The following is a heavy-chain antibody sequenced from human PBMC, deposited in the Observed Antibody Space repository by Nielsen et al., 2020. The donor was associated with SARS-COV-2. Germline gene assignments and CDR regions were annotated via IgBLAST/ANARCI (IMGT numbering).Heavy chain of an antibody. CDR2: INHSGRT. CDR1: GESFSGYY. V-gene: IGHV4-34*01. J-gene: IGHJ5*02. Sequence: SETLSLTCAVYGESFSGYYWGWTRQPPGKGLEWIGDINHSGRTNYNPSLKSRVTISVDTSTNHFSLKLSSVTAADTAVYYCARRGGLVDPNWSDPWGQGTLVTVSS. CDR3: ARRGGLVDPNWSDP. D-gene: IGHD1-26*01.